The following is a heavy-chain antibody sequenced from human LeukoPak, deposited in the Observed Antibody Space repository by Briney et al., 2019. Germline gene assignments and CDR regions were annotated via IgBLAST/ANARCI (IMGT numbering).Heavy chain of an antibody. J-gene: IGHJ4*02. Sequence: QSGGSLRLSCAGSGFSFSSYGMLWVRQAPGKGLEWMAFIRSDGSNKYYADSVKGRFTISRDNSKNTLYLQMNSLRAEDTAVYYCARILDSAWGELGYWGQGTLVTVSS. CDR3: ARILDSAWGELGY. D-gene: IGHD6-19*01. V-gene: IGHV3-30*02. CDR2: IRSDGSNK. CDR1: GFSFSSYG.